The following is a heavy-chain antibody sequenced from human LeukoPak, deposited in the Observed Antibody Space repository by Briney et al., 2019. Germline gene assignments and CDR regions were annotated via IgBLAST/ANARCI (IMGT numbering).Heavy chain of an antibody. CDR1: GFTFSDYY. Sequence: KPGGSLRLSCAASGFTFSDYYMSWIRQAPGRGLEWVSYISSSGSTIYYADSVKGRFTISRDNAKNSLYLQMNSLRAEDTAVYYCAREGEWEPSYYYYGMDVWGQGTTATVSS. D-gene: IGHD1-26*01. CDR2: ISSSGSTI. V-gene: IGHV3-11*01. CDR3: AREGEWEPSYYYYGMDV. J-gene: IGHJ6*02.